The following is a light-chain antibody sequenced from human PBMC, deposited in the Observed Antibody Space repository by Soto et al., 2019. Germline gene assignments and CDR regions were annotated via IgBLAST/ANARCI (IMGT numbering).Light chain of an antibody. CDR3: QQYHSAPQS. J-gene: IGKJ1*01. V-gene: IGKV4-1*01. Sequence: DIVMTQSPDSLAVSLGERATINCKSSQSVLYSHNNKNYLAWYQQKPGQPPKLLIYWASTRESGVPDRFSGSGSGTDFTLTISSLQAEDGAFYFCQQYHSAPQSFGQGTKGEIK. CDR2: WAS. CDR1: QSVLYSHNNKNY.